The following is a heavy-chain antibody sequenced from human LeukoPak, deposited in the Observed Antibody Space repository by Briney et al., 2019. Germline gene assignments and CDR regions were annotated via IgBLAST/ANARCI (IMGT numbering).Heavy chain of an antibody. CDR3: ISRVGGGYSSD. V-gene: IGHV3-7*01. CDR2: IKQDGSEE. CDR1: GFTFSSYW. Sequence: GGSLRLSCAASGFTFSSYWMSWVRQAPGKGLEWVANIKQDGSEEYYVDSVKGRLTNSRDNAKNSLFLQMNSLRAEDTAMYYCISRVGGGYSSDWGRGTLVTVSS. J-gene: IGHJ4*02. D-gene: IGHD6-19*01.